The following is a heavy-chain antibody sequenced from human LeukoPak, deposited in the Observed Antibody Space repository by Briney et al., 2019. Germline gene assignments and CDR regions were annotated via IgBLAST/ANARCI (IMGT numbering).Heavy chain of an antibody. CDR1: GGTFSSYA. D-gene: IGHD2-15*01. CDR2: IIPIFGTA. CDR3: ARDLGYFANWFDP. V-gene: IGHV1-69*13. J-gene: IGHJ5*02. Sequence: SVKVSCKASGGTFSSYAISWVRQAPEQGLEWRGGIIPIFGTANYAQKFQGRVAITADESTSTAYMELSSLRSEDTAVYYCARDLGYFANWFDPWGQGTLVTVSS.